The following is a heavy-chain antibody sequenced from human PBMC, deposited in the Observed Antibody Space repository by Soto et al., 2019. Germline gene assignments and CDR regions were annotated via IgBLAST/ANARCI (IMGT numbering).Heavy chain of an antibody. J-gene: IGHJ4*02. CDR2: IYYSGST. Sequence: QVQLQESGPGLVKPSQTLSLTCTVSGGSISSGGYYWSWIRQHPGKGLEWIGYIYYSGSTYYNPSLTSRVTISVDTSKNQFSLKLSSVTAADTAVYYCARGGYSAAANFDYWGQGTLVTVSS. D-gene: IGHD1-1*01. V-gene: IGHV4-31*03. CDR1: GGSISSGGYY. CDR3: ARGGYSAAANFDY.